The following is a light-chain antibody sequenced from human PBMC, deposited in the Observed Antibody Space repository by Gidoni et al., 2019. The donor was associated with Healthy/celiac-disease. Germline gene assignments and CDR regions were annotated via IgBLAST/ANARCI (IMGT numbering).Light chain of an antibody. CDR2: GAS. V-gene: IGKV3-20*01. J-gene: IGKJ2*01. Sequence: EIVLTQSPGTLSLSPGERATLSCRSSQSVSSSYLACYQQKPGPAPRLLIYGASSRATGIPDRFSGSGSGTDFTLTISRLEPEDFAVYYCQQYGSSPYTFGQGTKLEIK. CDR3: QQYGSSPYT. CDR1: QSVSSSY.